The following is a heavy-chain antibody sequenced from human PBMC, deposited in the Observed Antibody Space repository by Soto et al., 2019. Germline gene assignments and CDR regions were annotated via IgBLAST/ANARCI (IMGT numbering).Heavy chain of an antibody. CDR3: ARGIFSGSCDY. CDR2: ISDSSGST. Sequence: LRRPLSLSSAASGSTFNSSALTWVRQAPGTGLEWVSTISDSSGSTYYADSAKGRFTCTRDNSRNTLYLQMNSLRAEDTAVYYCARGIFSGSCDYWGQGTLVTISS. J-gene: IGHJ4*02. D-gene: IGHD3-9*01. V-gene: IGHV3-23*01. CDR1: GSTFNSSA.